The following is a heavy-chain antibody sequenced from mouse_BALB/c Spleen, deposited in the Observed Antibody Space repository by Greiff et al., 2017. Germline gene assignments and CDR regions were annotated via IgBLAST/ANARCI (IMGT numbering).Heavy chain of an antibody. V-gene: IGHV3-2*02. CDR1: GYSITSDYA. CDR3: ALDYYGSSYGFAY. J-gene: IGHJ3*01. CDR2: ISYSGST. D-gene: IGHD1-1*01. Sequence: EVMLVESGPGLVKPSQSLSLTCTVTGYSITSDYAWNWIRQFPGNKLEWMGYISYSGSTSYNPSLKSRISITRDTSKNQFFLQLNSVTTEDTATYYCALDYYGSSYGFAYWGQGTLVTVSA.